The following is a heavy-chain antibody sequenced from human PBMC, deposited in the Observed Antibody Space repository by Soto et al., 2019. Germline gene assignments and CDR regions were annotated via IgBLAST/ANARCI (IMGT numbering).Heavy chain of an antibody. V-gene: IGHV3-53*01. Sequence: GSLRLSCAASGFTVSSNYMSWVRQAPGKGLEWVSVIYSGGSTYYADSVKGRFTISRDNSKNTLYLQMNSLRAEDTAVYYCARDQSTITMVRGPSPGAFDIWGQGTMVTVSS. D-gene: IGHD3-10*01. J-gene: IGHJ3*02. CDR1: GFTVSSNY. CDR2: IYSGGST. CDR3: ARDQSTITMVRGPSPGAFDI.